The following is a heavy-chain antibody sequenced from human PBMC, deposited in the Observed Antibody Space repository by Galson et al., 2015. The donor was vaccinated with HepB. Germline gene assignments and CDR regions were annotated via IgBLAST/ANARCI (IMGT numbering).Heavy chain of an antibody. CDR3: ARVGARGDYPFDY. J-gene: IGHJ4*02. CDR2: INSDGSST. V-gene: IGHV3-74*01. CDR1: GFTFSSYW. Sequence: SLRLSCAASGFTFSSYWMHWVRQAPGKGLVWVSRINSDGSSTSYADSVKGRFTISRDNAKNTLYLQMNSLRAEDTAVYYCARVGARGDYPFDYWGQGTLVTVSS. D-gene: IGHD4-17*01.